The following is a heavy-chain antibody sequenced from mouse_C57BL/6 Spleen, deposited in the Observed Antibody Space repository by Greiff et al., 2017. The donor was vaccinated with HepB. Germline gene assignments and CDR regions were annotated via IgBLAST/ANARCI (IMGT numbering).Heavy chain of an antibody. D-gene: IGHD2-5*01. CDR1: GFSLTSYG. CDR2: IWSGGST. Sequence: QVQLKESGPGLVQPSQSLSITCTVSGFSLTSYGVHWVRQSPGKGLEWLGVIWSGGSTDYNAAFISRLSISKDNSKSQVFFKMNSLQADDTAIYYCASSYSNDWYFDVWGTGTTVTVSS. CDR3: ASSYSNDWYFDV. V-gene: IGHV2-2*01. J-gene: IGHJ1*03.